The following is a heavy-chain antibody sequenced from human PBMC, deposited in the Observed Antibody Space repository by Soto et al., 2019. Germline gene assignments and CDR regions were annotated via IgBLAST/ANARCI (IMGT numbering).Heavy chain of an antibody. V-gene: IGHV3-30*03. CDR2: ISYDGNTQ. J-gene: IGHJ6*02. CDR1: GFAFNTSG. CDR3: ATTVRVINYYYYGMDT. Sequence: QVQLVESGGGVVQPGRSLRLSCEVSGFAFNTSGMYWVRQSPGRGLEWVAVISYDGNTQYYAESLKGRFTISRDNSKNTLLLNMMRMLCAETAVYYCATTVRVINYYYYGMDTWGQGTLVTVSS. D-gene: IGHD2-21*01.